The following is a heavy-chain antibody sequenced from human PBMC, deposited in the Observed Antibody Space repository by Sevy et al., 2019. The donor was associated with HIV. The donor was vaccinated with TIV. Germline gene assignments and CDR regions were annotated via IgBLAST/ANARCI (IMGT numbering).Heavy chain of an antibody. CDR2: IQFDGSSR. J-gene: IGHJ4*02. V-gene: IGHV3-30*02. Sequence: GGSLRLSCAASGFTFSYSGMHWVRQAPGKGLEWVTFIQFDGSSRYYAESVKGRLTILRDNTKNTRYLQMNSLRRDDTAVYYCAKNTAAVGVGGFDYWGQGALVTVSS. CDR1: GFTFSYSG. CDR3: AKNTAAVGVGGFDY. D-gene: IGHD2-8*02.